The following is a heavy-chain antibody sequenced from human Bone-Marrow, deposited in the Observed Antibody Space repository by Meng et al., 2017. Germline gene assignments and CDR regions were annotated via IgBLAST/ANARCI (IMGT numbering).Heavy chain of an antibody. J-gene: IGHJ4*02. V-gene: IGHV6-1*01. CDR3: ARVGAQLFDY. CDR2: TYYRSKWYN. CDR1: GDSVSSNSAA. D-gene: IGHD1-26*01. Sequence: QVQLQPAGPGLVKPSPTPSPTCAIPGDSVSSNSAAWNWIRQSPSRGLEWLGRTYYRSKWYNDYAVSVKSRITINPDTSKNQFSLQLNSVTPEDTAVYYCARVGAQLFDYWGQGTLVTVSS.